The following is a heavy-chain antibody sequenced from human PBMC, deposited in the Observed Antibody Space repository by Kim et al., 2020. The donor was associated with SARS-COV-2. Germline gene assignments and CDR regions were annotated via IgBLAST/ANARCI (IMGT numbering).Heavy chain of an antibody. CDR2: IVVGSGNT. CDR3: AGAVYYDRSGYYCSGSESFVS. D-gene: IGHD3-22*01. Sequence: SVKVSCKASGFTFTSSAVQWVRQARGQRLEWIGWIVVGSGNTNYAQKFQERVTITRDMYTSTAYMELSSLRSEDTAVYYCAGAVYYDRSGYYCSGSESFVSWGQGRMVTASS. V-gene: IGHV1-58*01. CDR1: GFTFTSSA. J-gene: IGHJ3*02.